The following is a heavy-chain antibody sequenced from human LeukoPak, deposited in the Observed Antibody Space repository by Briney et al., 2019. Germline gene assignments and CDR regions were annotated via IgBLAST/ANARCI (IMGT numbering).Heavy chain of an antibody. CDR1: GVTFSSYT. J-gene: IGHJ6*02. D-gene: IGHD2-15*01. V-gene: IGHV3-21*01. CDR3: ARDPTPRYCSGGSCYTHYGMDV. Sequence: GGSLRLSCAASGVTFSSYTMSWVRQAPGKGLEWVSSISSSSSYIYYADSVKGRLTISRDNAKNSLYLQMKSLRAEDTAVYYCARDPTPRYCSGGSCYTHYGMDVWGQGTTVTVSS. CDR2: ISSSSSYI.